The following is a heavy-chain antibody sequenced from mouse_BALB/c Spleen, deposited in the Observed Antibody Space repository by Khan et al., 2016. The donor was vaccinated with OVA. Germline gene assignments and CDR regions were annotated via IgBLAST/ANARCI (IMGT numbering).Heavy chain of an antibody. V-gene: IGHV3-2*02. CDR2: ISYSGGT. CDR1: GYSITSDYA. CDR3: ARWFAY. Sequence: EVQLVESGLGLVKPSQSLSLTCTVTGYSITSDYAWNWIRQFPGNKLEWMGYISYSGGTSYLPSLKSRISITRDTSKNQFFLQLNSVTTEDSATYYCARWFAYWGQGTLVTVS. J-gene: IGHJ3*01.